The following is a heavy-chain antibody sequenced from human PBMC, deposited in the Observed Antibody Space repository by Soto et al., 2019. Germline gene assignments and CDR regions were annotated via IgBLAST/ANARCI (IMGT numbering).Heavy chain of an antibody. CDR2: INGRGNYI. Sequence: GGSLRLSCASSGFTFSTYTMNWVRQAPGKGLEWVSSINGRGNYIYYAESVKGRFTISRDNAKNSLYLQMDRLRAEDTALYYCVREDGKVGANSAFDYWGLGALVTVSS. D-gene: IGHD1-26*01. CDR3: VREDGKVGANSAFDY. V-gene: IGHV3-21*01. CDR1: GFTFSTYT. J-gene: IGHJ4*02.